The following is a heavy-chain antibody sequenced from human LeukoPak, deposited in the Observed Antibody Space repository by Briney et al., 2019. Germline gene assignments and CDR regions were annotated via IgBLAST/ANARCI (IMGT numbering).Heavy chain of an antibody. Sequence: SSETLSLTCTVSGGSISSYYWSWIRQPAGKGLEWIGRIYTSGSTNYNPSLKSRVTMSVDTSKNQFSLRLISVTAADTAVYYCAREPVGSSFDYWGQGTLVTVSS. CDR1: GGSISSYY. CDR2: IYTSGST. D-gene: IGHD6-13*01. V-gene: IGHV4-4*07. J-gene: IGHJ4*02. CDR3: AREPVGSSFDY.